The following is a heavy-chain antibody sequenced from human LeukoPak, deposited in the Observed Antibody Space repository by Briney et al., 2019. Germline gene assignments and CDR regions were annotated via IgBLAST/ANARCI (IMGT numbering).Heavy chain of an antibody. CDR3: ARDRVRYSSGYTCFDY. J-gene: IGHJ4*02. D-gene: IGHD5-18*01. Sequence: GGSLRLSCAASGFTFSAYWMSWVRQAPGKGLEWVASIKEDGSDKYYVDSVKGRFTISRDNAENSLYLQMNSLRAADTAVYYCARDRVRYSSGYTCFDYWGQGTLVTVSS. CDR1: GFTFSAYW. V-gene: IGHV3-7*01. CDR2: IKEDGSDK.